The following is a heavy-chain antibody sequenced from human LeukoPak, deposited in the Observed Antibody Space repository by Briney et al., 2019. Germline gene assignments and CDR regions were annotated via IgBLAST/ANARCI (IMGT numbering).Heavy chain of an antibody. CDR2: ISSGSSTI. CDR1: GFTFSSYS. J-gene: IGHJ4*02. V-gene: IGHV3-48*01. CDR3: ARDTDHGRRFDY. Sequence: PGGSLRLSCAASGFTFSSYSMNWVRQAPGKGLEWVSYISSGSSTIYYADSVKGRFTISRDNAKNSLYLQMNNLRVEDTAVYYCARDTDHGRRFDYWGQGTLVTASS. D-gene: IGHD4-23*01.